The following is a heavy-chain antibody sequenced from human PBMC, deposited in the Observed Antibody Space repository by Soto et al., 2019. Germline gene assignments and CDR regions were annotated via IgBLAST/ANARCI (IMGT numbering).Heavy chain of an antibody. D-gene: IGHD5-12*01. Sequence: QLQLVQSGAEVERPGASVRVSCKAYGYPFRKYGISWIRQAPGQGLEWMGWIKPDNGDTNYAQKFQGRVPMTTDTSSNTAYMQLSSLRSDDTAVYYCATSYDSGFDPWGQGTLVSVSS. CDR3: ATSYDSGFDP. J-gene: IGHJ5*02. V-gene: IGHV1-18*04. CDR2: IKPDNGDT. CDR1: GYPFRKYG.